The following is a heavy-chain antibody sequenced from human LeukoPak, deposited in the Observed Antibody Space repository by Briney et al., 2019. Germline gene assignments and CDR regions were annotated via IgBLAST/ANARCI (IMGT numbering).Heavy chain of an antibody. CDR1: GGSISSSS. V-gene: IGHV3-48*01. CDR2: ISSSSSTI. CDR3: ARNFALNSSGWSFEDGAFDI. Sequence: ETLSLTCTVSGGSISSSSYYWGWIRQPPGKGLEWVSYISSSSSTIYYADSVKGRFTISRDNAKNSLYLQMNSLRAEDTAVYYCARNFALNSSGWSFEDGAFDIWGQGTMVTVSS. J-gene: IGHJ3*02. D-gene: IGHD6-19*01.